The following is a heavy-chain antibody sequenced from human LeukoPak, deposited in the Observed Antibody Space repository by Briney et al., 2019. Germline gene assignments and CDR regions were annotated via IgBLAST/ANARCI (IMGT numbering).Heavy chain of an antibody. J-gene: IGHJ3*02. D-gene: IGHD4-17*01. CDR3: ARDAHDYGDYGGFHDAFDI. CDR2: ISAYNGNT. Sequence: ASVKVSCKASGYTFTSYGISWVRQAPGQGLEWMGWISAYNGNTNYAQKLQGRVTMTTDTSTSTAYMELRSLGSDDTAVYYCARDAHDYGDYGGFHDAFDIWGQGTMVTVSS. V-gene: IGHV1-18*01. CDR1: GYTFTSYG.